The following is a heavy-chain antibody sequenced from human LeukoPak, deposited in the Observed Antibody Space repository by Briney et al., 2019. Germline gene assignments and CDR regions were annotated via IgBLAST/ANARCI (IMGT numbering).Heavy chain of an antibody. CDR3: TREFTTGAYFYYPMDV. V-gene: IGHV6-1*01. D-gene: IGHD1-14*01. CDR2: TYYRSKWYT. J-gene: IGHJ6*02. CDR1: GDSVSSDSAA. Sequence: SQTLSLTCAISGDSVSSDSAAWNWIRQSPSRGLEWLGRTYYRSKWYTDYAVSVKSRIKINPDTSKNQFSLQMNSVTPEDTAVYYCTREFTTGAYFYYPMDVWGQGTTVTVSS.